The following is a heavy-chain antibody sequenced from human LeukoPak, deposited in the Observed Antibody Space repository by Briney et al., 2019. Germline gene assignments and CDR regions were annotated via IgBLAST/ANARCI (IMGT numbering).Heavy chain of an antibody. CDR1: GFTFSSYG. CDR2: ISYDGSNK. D-gene: IGHD3-16*02. J-gene: IGHJ4*02. Sequence: GGSLRLPCAASGFTFSSYGMHWVRQAPGKGLEWVAVISYDGSNKYYADSVKGRFTISRDNSKNTLYLQMNSLRAEDTAVYYCAKDRGREITFGGVIVYYFDYWGQGTLVTASS. V-gene: IGHV3-30*18. CDR3: AKDRGREITFGGVIVYYFDY.